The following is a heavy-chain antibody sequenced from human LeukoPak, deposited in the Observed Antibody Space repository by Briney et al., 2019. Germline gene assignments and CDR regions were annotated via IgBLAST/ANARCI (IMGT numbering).Heavy chain of an antibody. CDR1: GGSMSSYY. CDR3: ARGPVGGATYYDGDAFDI. D-gene: IGHD1-26*01. CDR2: IYYSGST. V-gene: IGHV4-59*01. J-gene: IGHJ3*02. Sequence: SETLSLTCTVSGGSMSSYYWSWIRQSPGKGLEWIGYIYYSGSTNYNPSLKSRVTISVDTSKNQFSLKLSSVTAVDTAVYYCARGPVGGATYYDGDAFDIWGPGTMVTVSS.